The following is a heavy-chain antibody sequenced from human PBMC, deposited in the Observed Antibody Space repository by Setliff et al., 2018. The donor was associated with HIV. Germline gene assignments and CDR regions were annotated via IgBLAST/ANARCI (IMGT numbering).Heavy chain of an antibody. J-gene: IGHJ3*02. Sequence: ASVKVSCKSSGDTFTDYYFHWLRQAPGQGLEWMGRINPNSGGTNYAQKFRGRVTMTRDTSISTVYMELSSLTSDDTAVYYCTRGGGGYYYVGAVDIWGQGTVVTVSS. CDR3: TRGGGGYYYVGAVDI. D-gene: IGHD3-22*01. CDR1: GDTFTDYY. V-gene: IGHV1-2*06. CDR2: INPNSGGT.